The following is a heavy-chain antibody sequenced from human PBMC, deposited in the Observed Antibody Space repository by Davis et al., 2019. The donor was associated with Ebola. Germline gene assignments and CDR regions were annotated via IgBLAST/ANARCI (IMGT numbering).Heavy chain of an antibody. CDR1: GGSISYTTYY. Sequence: MPSETLSLTCTVSGGSISYTTYYWGWIRQPPGKGLEWIGSIYYSGSTYYNPSLRSRVTISVDTSKNQFSLKLSSVTAADTAVYYCASGIVATIIDYWGQGTLVTVSS. CDR3: ASGIVATIIDY. CDR2: IYYSGST. J-gene: IGHJ4*02. D-gene: IGHD5-12*01. V-gene: IGHV4-39*07.